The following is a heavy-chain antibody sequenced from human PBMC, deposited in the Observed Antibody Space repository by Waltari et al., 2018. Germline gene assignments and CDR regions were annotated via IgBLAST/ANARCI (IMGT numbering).Heavy chain of an antibody. D-gene: IGHD6-19*01. V-gene: IGHV3-30*01. CDR1: GFTFSRYA. CDR2: ISYDGSNK. J-gene: IGHJ5*02. CDR3: ARDVWDSSGWYGKYNWFDP. Sequence: QVQLVESGGGVVQPGRSLRLPCAASGFTFSRYAMHWVRKAPGKGLEWVAVISYDGSNKYYADSVKGRFTISRDNSKNTLYLQMNSLRAEDTAVYYCARDVWDSSGWYGKYNWFDPWGQGTLVTVSS.